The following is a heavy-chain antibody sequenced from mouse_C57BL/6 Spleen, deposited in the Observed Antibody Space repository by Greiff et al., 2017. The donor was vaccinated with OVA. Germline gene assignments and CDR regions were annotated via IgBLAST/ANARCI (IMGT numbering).Heavy chain of an antibody. V-gene: IGHV5-4*01. D-gene: IGHD2-4*01. CDR2: ISDGGSYT. CDR3: ARGGDDYDFFAY. J-gene: IGHJ3*01. CDR1: GFTFSSYA. Sequence: EVQLVESGGGLVKPGGSLKLSCAASGFTFSSYAMSWVRQTPEKRLEWVATISDGGSYTYYPDNVKGRFTISRDNAKNNLYLQMSHLKSEDTAMYYCARGGDDYDFFAYWGQGTLVTVSA.